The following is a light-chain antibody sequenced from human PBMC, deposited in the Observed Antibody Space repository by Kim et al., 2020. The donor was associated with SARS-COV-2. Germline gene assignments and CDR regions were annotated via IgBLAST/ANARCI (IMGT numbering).Light chain of an antibody. CDR1: SLRSYY. J-gene: IGLJ1*01. V-gene: IGLV3-19*01. Sequence: SSELTQDPAVSVALGQTVRITCQGDSLRSYYANWYQQKPGQAPLPVIYGKNNRPSGIPDRFSGSSSGNTASLTITGAQAEDEADYYCNSRDSSDDHLYVFRTGTKVTVL. CDR2: GKN. CDR3: NSRDSSDDHLYV.